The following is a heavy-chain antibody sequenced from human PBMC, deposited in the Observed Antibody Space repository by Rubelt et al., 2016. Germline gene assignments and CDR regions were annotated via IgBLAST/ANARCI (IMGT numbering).Heavy chain of an antibody. CDR3: AGGITIFGGASGYFDY. J-gene: IGHJ4*02. CDR1: GGSISSYY. Sequence: QVQLQESGPGLVKPSETLSLTCTVSGGSISSYYWSWIRQPPGKGLEWIGYIYYSGSTNYNPPLKRRVTISVDTSKNQFSRRLSSVAAAGTAVYYCAGGITIFGGASGYFDYWGQGTLVTVSS. D-gene: IGHD3-3*01. V-gene: IGHV4-59*01. CDR2: IYYSGST.